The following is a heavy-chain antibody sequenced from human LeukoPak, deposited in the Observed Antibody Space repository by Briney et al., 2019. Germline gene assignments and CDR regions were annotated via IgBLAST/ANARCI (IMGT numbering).Heavy chain of an antibody. V-gene: IGHV3-23*01. J-gene: IGHJ4*02. CDR3: AKDLSGYDSFVQFDY. CDR1: GFTFSSYA. Sequence: GGSLRLSCAASGFTFSSYAVSWVRQAPGKGLEWVSAISGSGGSTYYADSVKGRFTISRDNSKNTLYLQMNSLRAEDTAVYYCAKDLSGYDSFVQFDYWGQGTLVTVSS. D-gene: IGHD5-12*01. CDR2: ISGSGGST.